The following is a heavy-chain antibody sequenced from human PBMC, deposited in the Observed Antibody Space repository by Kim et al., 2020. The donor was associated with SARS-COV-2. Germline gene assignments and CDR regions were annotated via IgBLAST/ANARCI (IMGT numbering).Heavy chain of an antibody. Sequence: SETLSLTCTVSSDSMSSYYWSWIRQLPGKGLEWIGYIFYSGSTNSNPSLKSRVTISWDTSRNQFSLDLTSVIDADTAVYYCARSEGRASWHQFDYWGQGTLVTVSS. V-gene: IGHV4-59*01. J-gene: IGHJ4*02. CDR2: IFYSGST. CDR1: SDSMSSYY. CDR3: ARSEGRASWHQFDY.